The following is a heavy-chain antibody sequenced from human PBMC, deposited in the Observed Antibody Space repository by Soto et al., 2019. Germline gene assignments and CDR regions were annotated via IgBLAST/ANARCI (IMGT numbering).Heavy chain of an antibody. Sequence: PSETLSLTCTVSGGSISSSSYYWGWLRQPPGKGLEWIGSIYYSGSTYYNPSLKSRVTISVDTSKNQFSLKLSSVTAADTAVYYCARQRVIAAAGSIDYWGQGTLVTVSS. CDR1: GGSISSSSYY. CDR2: IYYSGST. CDR3: ARQRVIAAAGSIDY. D-gene: IGHD6-13*01. J-gene: IGHJ4*02. V-gene: IGHV4-39*01.